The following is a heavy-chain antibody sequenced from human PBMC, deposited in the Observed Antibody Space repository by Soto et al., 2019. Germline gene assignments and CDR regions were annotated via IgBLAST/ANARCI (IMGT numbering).Heavy chain of an antibody. Sequence: SETLSLTCAVYGGSFSGYYWSWIRQPPGKGLEWIGEINHSGSTNYNPSLKSRVTISVDTSKNQFSLKLSSVTAADTAVYYCARGRIAARYMDVWGKGTTVTVS. CDR3: ARGRIAARYMDV. J-gene: IGHJ6*03. CDR2: INHSGST. D-gene: IGHD6-6*01. CDR1: GGSFSGYY. V-gene: IGHV4-34*01.